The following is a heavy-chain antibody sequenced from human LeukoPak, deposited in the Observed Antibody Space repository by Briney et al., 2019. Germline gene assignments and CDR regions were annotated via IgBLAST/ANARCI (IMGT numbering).Heavy chain of an antibody. D-gene: IGHD2-21*01. Sequence: SETLSLTCTVSGGSISSYYWSWLRQPPGKGLEWIGYIYYSGSTNYNPSLKSRVTISVDASKNQFSLKLSSVTAADTAVYYCARHAYGGLNYYGLDVWGQGTTVTVSS. CDR2: IYYSGST. CDR1: GGSISSYY. V-gene: IGHV4-59*08. CDR3: ARHAYGGLNYYGLDV. J-gene: IGHJ6*02.